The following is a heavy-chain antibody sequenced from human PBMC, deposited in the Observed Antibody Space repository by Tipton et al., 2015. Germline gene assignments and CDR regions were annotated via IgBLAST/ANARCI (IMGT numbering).Heavy chain of an antibody. J-gene: IGHJ6*02. CDR2: ISGRGSST. V-gene: IGHV3-23*01. D-gene: IGHD4-17*01. CDR1: GFTFSSYA. CDR3: AKLDGDYLSGYYYGMDV. Sequence: SLRLSCAASGFTFSSYAMSWVRQAPGKGLEWVSAISGRGSSTYYADSVKGRFTISRDNSKNRLYLQMNSLRAEDTAVYYCAKLDGDYLSGYYYGMDVGGQGTTVTVSS.